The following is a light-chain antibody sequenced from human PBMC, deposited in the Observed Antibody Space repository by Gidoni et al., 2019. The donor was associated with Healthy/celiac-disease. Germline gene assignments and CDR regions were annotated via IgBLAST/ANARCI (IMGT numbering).Light chain of an antibody. V-gene: IGKV1-5*03. CDR3: QQYNSYPLT. J-gene: IGKJ4*01. CDR1: QSISSW. CDR2: KAS. Sequence: DIQMTQSPSTLSASVGYRVTITCRASQSISSWLAWYQQKPGKAPKLLIYKASSLESGVPSRFSGSGSGTEFTLTISSLQPDDFAPYYCQQYNSYPLTFGGGTKVEIK.